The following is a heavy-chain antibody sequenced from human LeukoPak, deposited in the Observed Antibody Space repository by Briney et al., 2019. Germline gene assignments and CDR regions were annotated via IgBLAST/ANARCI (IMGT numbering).Heavy chain of an antibody. CDR3: ARGGRRWLQLKYYFDY. J-gene: IGHJ4*02. CDR1: GGSISSYY. V-gene: IGHV4-4*07. Sequence: RPSETLSLTCTVSGGSISSYYWSWIRQPAGKGLEWIGRIYTSGSTNYNPSLKSRVTMSVDTSKNQFSLKLSSVTAADTAVYYCARGGRRWLQLKYYFDYWGQGTLVTVSS. D-gene: IGHD5-24*01. CDR2: IYTSGST.